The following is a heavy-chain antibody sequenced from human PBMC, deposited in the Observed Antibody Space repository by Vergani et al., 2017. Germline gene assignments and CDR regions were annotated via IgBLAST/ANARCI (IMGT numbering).Heavy chain of an antibody. J-gene: IGHJ5*02. Sequence: QVQLVQSGAEVKKPGSSVKVSCKASGGTFSSYAISWVRQAPGQGLEWMGIINPSGGSTSYAQKFQGRVTMTRDTSTSTVYMELSCLRSEDTAVYYCARAHRATETNWFDPWGQGTLVTVSS. CDR1: GGTFSSYA. CDR2: INPSGGST. CDR3: ARAHRATETNWFDP. D-gene: IGHD4-11*01. V-gene: IGHV1-46*03.